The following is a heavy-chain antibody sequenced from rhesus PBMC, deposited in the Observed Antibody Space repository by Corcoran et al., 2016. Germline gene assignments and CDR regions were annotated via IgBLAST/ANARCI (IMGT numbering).Heavy chain of an antibody. Sequence: QVQLQESGPGLVKPSETLSLTCAVSGGSISSNYWSWIRQSPGKGLEWIGHIYGGRGSTSYHPSLKSRVTISTDTSKNQFSLKLSSVTAADTAVYYCARGIAAAGTWGQGVLVTVSS. CDR1: GGSISSNY. CDR2: IYGGRGST. V-gene: IGHV4-147*01. J-gene: IGHJ4*01. CDR3: ARGIAAAGT. D-gene: IGHD6-31*01.